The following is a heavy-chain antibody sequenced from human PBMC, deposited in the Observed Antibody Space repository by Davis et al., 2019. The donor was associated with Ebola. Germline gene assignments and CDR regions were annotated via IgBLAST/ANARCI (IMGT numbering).Heavy chain of an antibody. V-gene: IGHV1-8*01. CDR2: INPNSGNT. CDR1: GYTFTSYD. J-gene: IGHJ4*02. D-gene: IGHD4-17*01. Sequence: ASVKVSCKASGYTFTSYDINWVRQATGQGLEWMGWINPNSGNTGYAQKFQGRVTMTRNTSISTAYMELSSLRSEDTAVYYCARVGTVTTTFDYWGQGTLVTVSS. CDR3: ARVGTVTTTFDY.